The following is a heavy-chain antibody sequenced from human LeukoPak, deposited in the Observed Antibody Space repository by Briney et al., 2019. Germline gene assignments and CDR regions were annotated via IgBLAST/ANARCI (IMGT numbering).Heavy chain of an antibody. Sequence: GGSLRLSCAASGFTFSSYGMHWVRQAPGKGLEWVAVISHDGSNSYYADSVKGRFTISRDDSKNTLYLQMSSLRAEDTAVYYCAKTHYYDSSGVPGDYWGQGTLVTVSS. J-gene: IGHJ4*02. D-gene: IGHD3-22*01. CDR3: AKTHYYDSSGVPGDY. CDR1: GFTFSSYG. V-gene: IGHV3-30*18. CDR2: ISHDGSNS.